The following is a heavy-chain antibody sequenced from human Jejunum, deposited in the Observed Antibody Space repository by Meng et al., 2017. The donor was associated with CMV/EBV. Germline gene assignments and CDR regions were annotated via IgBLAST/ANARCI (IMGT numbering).Heavy chain of an antibody. CDR1: GFSLSDYS. V-gene: IGHV3-21*01. J-gene: IGHJ4*02. Sequence: GFSLSDYSINWVRQAPGKGLEWVSSVKSHSTFIYYADSVKGRFTISRDNAENSLHLQMNSLRAEDTAVYFCARGPDHSSRWYGLDSWGQGTLVTVSS. CDR2: VKSHSTFI. D-gene: IGHD6-13*01. CDR3: ARGPDHSSRWYGLDS.